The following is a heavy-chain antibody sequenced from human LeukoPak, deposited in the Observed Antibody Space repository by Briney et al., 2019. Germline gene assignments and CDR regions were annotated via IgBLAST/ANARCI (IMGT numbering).Heavy chain of an antibody. CDR2: IYRSGIT. CDR3: ARGREIVVVVAARYDDYYYYYGMDV. J-gene: IGHJ6*02. Sequence: KPSGTLSLTCAVSGASISSYNCWGWVRQSPGKVLEWIGEIYRSGITNYNPSLKSRVTISVDTSKNQFSLKLSSVTAADTAVYYCARGREIVVVVAARYDDYYYYYGMDVWGQGTTVTVSS. V-gene: IGHV4-4*02. CDR1: GASISSYNC. D-gene: IGHD2-15*01.